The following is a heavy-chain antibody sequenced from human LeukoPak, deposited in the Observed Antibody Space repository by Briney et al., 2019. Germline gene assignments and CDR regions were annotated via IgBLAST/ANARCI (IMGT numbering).Heavy chain of an antibody. CDR3: AREPPSDSSGFDI. Sequence: GGSLRLSCAASGFTFSSFSMNWVRQAPGKGLEWVSSISSAGGYIYYADSLKGRFTISRDNAKNSLYLQMNSLRAEDTAVYYCAREPPSDSSGFDIWGQGTMVTVSS. D-gene: IGHD3-22*01. CDR2: ISSAGGYI. J-gene: IGHJ3*02. V-gene: IGHV3-21*01. CDR1: GFTFSSFS.